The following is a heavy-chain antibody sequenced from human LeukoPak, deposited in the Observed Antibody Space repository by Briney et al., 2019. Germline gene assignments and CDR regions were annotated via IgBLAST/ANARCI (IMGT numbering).Heavy chain of an antibody. D-gene: IGHD3-10*01. J-gene: IGHJ5*02. Sequence: GASVKVSCKASGYTFTGYYIHWVRHAPGQGLEWMAWINPNSGATNYAQKFQGRVSMTRDTSISTAYMALSRLTSDDTAVYFCARGRFGEWDNWFDPWGQGTLVTVSS. V-gene: IGHV1-2*02. CDR2: INPNSGAT. CDR3: ARGRFGEWDNWFDP. CDR1: GYTFTGYY.